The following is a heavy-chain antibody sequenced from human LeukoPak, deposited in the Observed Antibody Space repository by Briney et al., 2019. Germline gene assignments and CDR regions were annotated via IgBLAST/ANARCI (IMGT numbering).Heavy chain of an antibody. CDR1: GGSISSGGYY. D-gene: IGHD3-22*01. V-gene: IGHV4-31*03. Sequence: SQTLSLTCTVSGGSISSGGYYWSWIRQHPGKGLEWIGYIYYSGSTYYNPSLKSRVTISVDTSKNQFSLKLRSVTAADTAVYYCARGSSDSSGYYGFRPWGLDPWGQGTLVTVSS. J-gene: IGHJ5*02. CDR3: ARGSSDSSGYYGFRPWGLDP. CDR2: IYYSGST.